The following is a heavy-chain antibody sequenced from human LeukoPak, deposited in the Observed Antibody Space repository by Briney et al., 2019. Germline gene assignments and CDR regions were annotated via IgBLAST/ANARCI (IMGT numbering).Heavy chain of an antibody. J-gene: IGHJ3*02. Sequence: HSGGSLRLSCAASGFTLISYAMSWVRQAPGKGLEWVSAISGSAGTTYYADSVKGRFTISRDNSKNTLYLQMNSLRAEDTALYYCAKDRSYSSSARAFDIWGQGTMVTVSS. CDR2: ISGSAGTT. CDR3: AKDRSYSSSARAFDI. CDR1: GFTLISYA. V-gene: IGHV3-23*01. D-gene: IGHD6-13*01.